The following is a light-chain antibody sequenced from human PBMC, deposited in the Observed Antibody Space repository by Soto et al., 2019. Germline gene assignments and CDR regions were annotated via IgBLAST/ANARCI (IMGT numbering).Light chain of an antibody. CDR3: QQYNNWPPIT. CDR1: QSVSSN. Sequence: VMTQYTATLSVSPWEIATLSCSASQSVSSNLAWYQQKPGQAPRLLIYGASTRATGIPARFSGSGSGTEFTLTISSLQSEDFAVYYCQQYNNWPPITFGQGTRLEIK. CDR2: GAS. J-gene: IGKJ5*01. V-gene: IGKV3-15*01.